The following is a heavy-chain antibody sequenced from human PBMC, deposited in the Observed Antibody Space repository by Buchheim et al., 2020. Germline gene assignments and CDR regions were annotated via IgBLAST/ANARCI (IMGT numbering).Heavy chain of an antibody. CDR1: GGSFSGYY. J-gene: IGHJ4*02. D-gene: IGHD4-23*01. V-gene: IGHV4-34*01. CDR3: ASDYGGNSWVGY. CDR2: INHSGST. Sequence: QVQLQQWGAGLLKPSETLSLTCAVYGGSFSGYYWSWIRQPPGKGLEWIGEINHSGSTNYNPSLKSRVTISVETSKNPFSLKLSSVTAADTAVYYCASDYGGNSWVGYWGQGTL.